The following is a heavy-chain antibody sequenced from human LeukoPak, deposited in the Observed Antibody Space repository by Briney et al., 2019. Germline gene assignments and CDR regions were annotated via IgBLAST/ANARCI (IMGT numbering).Heavy chain of an antibody. D-gene: IGHD6-19*01. CDR3: ARGRGGWYDY. V-gene: IGHV4-34*01. J-gene: IGHJ4*02. CDR2: INHSGST. CDR1: GGSFSGYY. Sequence: SETLSLTCAVYGGSFSGYYWSWIRQPPGKGLEWIGEINHSGSTNYNPSLKSRVTISVDTSKNQFSLKLSSVTAADTAVYYCARGRGGWYDYWGQGTLVTVSS.